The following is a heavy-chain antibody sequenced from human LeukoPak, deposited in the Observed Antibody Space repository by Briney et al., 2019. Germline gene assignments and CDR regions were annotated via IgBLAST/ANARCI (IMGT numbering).Heavy chain of an antibody. J-gene: IGHJ4*02. CDR2: ISYDGSNK. D-gene: IGHD3-16*01. CDR3: AKAKGGERYGNYFDY. V-gene: IGHV3-30*18. Sequence: GGSLRLSCAASGFTFSSYGMHWVRQAPGKGLEWVAVISYDGSNKYYADSVKGRFTISRDNSKNTLYLQMNSLRAEDTAVYYCAKAKGGERYGNYFDYWGQGTLVTVSS. CDR1: GFTFSSYG.